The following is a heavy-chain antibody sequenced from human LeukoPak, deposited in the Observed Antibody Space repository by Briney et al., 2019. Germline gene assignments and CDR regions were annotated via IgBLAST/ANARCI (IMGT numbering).Heavy chain of an antibody. CDR2: IYYSGST. CDR1: GGSISSYY. Sequence: SETLSLTCTVPGGSISSYYWSWIRQPPGKGLEWIGYIYYSGSTNYNPSLKSRVTISVDTSKNQFSLELSSGTAADTAVYYCARRVTAAGTNWFDPWGQGTLVTVSS. CDR3: ARRVTAAGTNWFDP. V-gene: IGHV4-59*08. D-gene: IGHD6-13*01. J-gene: IGHJ5*02.